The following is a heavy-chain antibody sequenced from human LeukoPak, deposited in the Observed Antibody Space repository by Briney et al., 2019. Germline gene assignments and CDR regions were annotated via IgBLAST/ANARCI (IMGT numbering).Heavy chain of an antibody. D-gene: IGHD6-6*01. CDR3: ARGPNSNWSGLDF. CDR2: ISPTGSTT. J-gene: IGHJ4*02. Sequence: GGSLRLSCAASGFTFSSYWMSWVRQAPGKGLVWVSRISPTGSTTSYADSGKGRFTVSRDNAKNTLYLQVNNLRAEDTAVYYCARGPNSNWSGLDFWGQGTLLTVSS. CDR1: GFTFSSYW. V-gene: IGHV3-74*01.